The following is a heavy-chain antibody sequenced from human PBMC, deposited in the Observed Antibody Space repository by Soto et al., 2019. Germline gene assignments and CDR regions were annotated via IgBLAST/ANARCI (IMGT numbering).Heavy chain of an antibody. CDR2: ISSSSSTI. Sequence: GGSLRLSCAASGFTFSSYSMNWVRQAPGKGLEWVSYISSSSSTIYYADSVKGRFTISRDNAKNSLYLQMNSLRAEDTAVYYCARDFGRKHYDILTGYSQDDAFDIWGQGTMVTVSS. CDR1: GFTFSSYS. J-gene: IGHJ3*02. D-gene: IGHD3-9*01. CDR3: ARDFGRKHYDILTGYSQDDAFDI. V-gene: IGHV3-48*01.